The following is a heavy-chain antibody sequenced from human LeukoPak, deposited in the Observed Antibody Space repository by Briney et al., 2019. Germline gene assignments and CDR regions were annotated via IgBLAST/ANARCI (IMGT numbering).Heavy chain of an antibody. Sequence: EASVKVSCKASGYTFTSYYMHWARQAPGQGLEWMGIINPSGGSTSYAQKFQGRVTMTRDTSTSTVYMELSSLRSEDTAVYYCAILSGYDSYYYYGMDVWGQGTTVTVSS. CDR3: AILSGYDSYYYYGMDV. CDR2: INPSGGST. V-gene: IGHV1-46*01. D-gene: IGHD3-22*01. J-gene: IGHJ6*02. CDR1: GYTFTSYY.